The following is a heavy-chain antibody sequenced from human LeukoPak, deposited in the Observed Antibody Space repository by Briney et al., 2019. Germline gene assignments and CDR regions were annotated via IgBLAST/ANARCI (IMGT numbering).Heavy chain of an antibody. J-gene: IGHJ4*02. CDR2: IKSKTDGGTT. CDR1: GFTFSNAW. CDR3: TLPWGSGSYYDY. Sequence: GGSLRLSCAASGFTFSNAWLNWVRQAPGKGLEWVGHIKSKTDGGTTDYAAPVKGRFTISRDDSKNTLFLQMNSLKTENTAVYYCTLPWGSGSYYDYWGQGTLVTVSS. D-gene: IGHD3-10*01. V-gene: IGHV3-15*01.